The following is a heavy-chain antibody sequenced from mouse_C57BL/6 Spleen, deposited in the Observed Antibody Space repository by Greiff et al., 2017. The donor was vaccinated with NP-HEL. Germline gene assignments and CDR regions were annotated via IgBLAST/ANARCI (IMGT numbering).Heavy chain of an antibody. D-gene: IGHD2-4*01. CDR1: GFTFSDYG. J-gene: IGHJ3*01. Sequence: EVKLVESGGGLVQPGGSLKLSCAASGFTFSDYGMAWVRQAPRKGPEWVAFISNLAYSIYYADTVTGRFTISRENAKNTLYLEMSNLRSEDTAMYYCARHNDYDDGGVAYWGQGTLVTVSA. V-gene: IGHV5-15*04. CDR3: ARHNDYDDGGVAY. CDR2: ISNLAYSI.